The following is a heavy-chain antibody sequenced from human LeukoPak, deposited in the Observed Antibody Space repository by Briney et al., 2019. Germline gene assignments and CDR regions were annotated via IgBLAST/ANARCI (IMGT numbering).Heavy chain of an antibody. CDR2: INPSGGST. D-gene: IGHD3-10*01. V-gene: IGHV1-46*01. CDR3: ARDREVVGYYGSGSYSIAFDI. CDR1: GYTFTSYY. Sequence: GASVKVSCKASGYTFTSYYMHWVRQAPGQGLEWMGIINPSGGSTSYAQKFQGRVTMTRDMSTSTVYMELSSLRSEDTAVYYCARDREVVGYYGSGSYSIAFDIWGQGTMVTVSS. J-gene: IGHJ3*02.